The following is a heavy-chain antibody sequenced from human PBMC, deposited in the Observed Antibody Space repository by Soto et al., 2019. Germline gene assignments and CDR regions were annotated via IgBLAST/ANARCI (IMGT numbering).Heavy chain of an antibody. V-gene: IGHV2-5*02. J-gene: IGHJ4*02. Sequence: QITLKESGPTLVKPTQTLTLTCTFSGFSLSTSGVGVGWIRQPPGKALEWLALIYWDDDKRYSPSLKSRLTITEDTSKNQVVLKMTNMDPVDTATYYCAHRQRTVYFDYWGQGTLVIVSS. CDR1: GFSLSTSGVG. CDR3: AHRQRTVYFDY. D-gene: IGHD4-17*01. CDR2: IYWDDDK.